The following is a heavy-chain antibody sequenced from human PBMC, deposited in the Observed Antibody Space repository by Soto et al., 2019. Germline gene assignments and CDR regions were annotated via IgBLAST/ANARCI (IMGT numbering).Heavy chain of an antibody. CDR3: AHAGDYDLLTFDH. Sequence: QITLKESGPTLVRPAQTLTLTCDFSGFSLSTYDMGVAWIRQPPGKALEWLALIYWDDDKRYSPSLKDRLAISKDTSSNQEVLTITNMDPGDTATYFCAHAGDYDLLTFDHWGPGTLVTVSS. J-gene: IGHJ4*02. CDR1: GFSLSTYDMG. CDR2: IYWDDDK. V-gene: IGHV2-5*02. D-gene: IGHD4-17*01.